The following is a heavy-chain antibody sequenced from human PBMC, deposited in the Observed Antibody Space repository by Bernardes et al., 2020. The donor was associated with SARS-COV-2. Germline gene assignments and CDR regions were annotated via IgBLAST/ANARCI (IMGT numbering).Heavy chain of an antibody. CDR2: ITAGGDDT. CDR3: AKDGHGTMWYYYMDV. Sequence: GGSLRLSCAASGFPFSNFAMTWVRQAPGKGLEWVSTITAGGDDTFYADSVKGRFTISRDNSKNTLSLQMTSLRAEDTAVYHCAKDGHGTMWYYYMDVWGKGTTVTVSS. J-gene: IGHJ6*03. CDR1: GFPFSNFA. V-gene: IGHV3-23*01. D-gene: IGHD2-21*01.